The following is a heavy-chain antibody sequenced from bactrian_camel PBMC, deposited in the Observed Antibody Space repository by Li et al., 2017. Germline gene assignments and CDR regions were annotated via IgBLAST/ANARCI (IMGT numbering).Heavy chain of an antibody. CDR3: ASDFRRRNLY. CDR2: FYTGSGDV. Sequence: HVQLVESGGGSVQAGGSLRLSCEVSGSSDLMNCMGWFRQAAGKDREAVATFYTGSGDVFYDDSVKGRFTIFRDNAKNTVYLEMNSLKSEDAALYYCASDFRRRNLYWGQGTQVTVS. D-gene: IGHD3*01. J-gene: IGHJ4*01. V-gene: IGHV3S54*01. CDR1: GSSDLMNC.